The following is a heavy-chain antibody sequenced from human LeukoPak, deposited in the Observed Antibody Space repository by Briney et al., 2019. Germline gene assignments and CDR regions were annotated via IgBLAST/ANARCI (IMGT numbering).Heavy chain of an antibody. CDR3: ARVRYCSGGSCYFLDY. J-gene: IGHJ4*02. Sequence: GGSLRLSCAASGFTFSSYSMNWVRQAPGKGLEWVSSISSSSSYIYYADSVKGRFTISRDNAKNSLYLQMNSLRAEDTAVYYCARVRYCSGGSCYFLDYWGQGTLVTVSS. CDR1: GFTFSSYS. D-gene: IGHD2-15*01. CDR2: ISSSSSYI. V-gene: IGHV3-21*01.